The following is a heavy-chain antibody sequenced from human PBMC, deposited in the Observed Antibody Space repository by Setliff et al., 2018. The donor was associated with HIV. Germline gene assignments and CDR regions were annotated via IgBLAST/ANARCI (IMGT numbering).Heavy chain of an antibody. V-gene: IGHV3-15*01. Sequence: WVGRIKSRTVTETTDVAAPVKGRFTISRDDSQNMVYLEMNSLRAEDTAIYYCARDYNYIFDSWGQGVLVTVS. CDR3: ARDYNYIFDS. J-gene: IGHJ4*02. CDR2: IKSRTVTETT. D-gene: IGHD3-22*01.